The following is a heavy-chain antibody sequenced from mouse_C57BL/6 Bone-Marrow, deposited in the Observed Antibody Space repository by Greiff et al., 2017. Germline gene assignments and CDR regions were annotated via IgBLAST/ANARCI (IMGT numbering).Heavy chain of an antibody. Sequence: VQLQQSGPELVKPGASVKLSCKASGYTFTSSDINWVKQRPGQGLEWIGWIYPRDGSTKYNEKFKGKATLTVDTSSSTAYMELHSLTSEDSAVYFCARWGGLLWLRRGYAMDYWGQGTSVTVSS. V-gene: IGHV1-85*01. CDR3: ARWGGLLWLRRGYAMDY. CDR1: GYTFTSSD. CDR2: IYPRDGST. D-gene: IGHD2-2*01. J-gene: IGHJ4*01.